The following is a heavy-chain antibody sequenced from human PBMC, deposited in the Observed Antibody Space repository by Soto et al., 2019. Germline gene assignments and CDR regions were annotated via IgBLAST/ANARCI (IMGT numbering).Heavy chain of an antibody. V-gene: IGHV4-30-2*01. CDR1: GGSISSGGYS. Sequence: SETLSLTCAVSGGSISSGGYSWSWIRQPPGKGLEWIGYIYHSGSTYYNPSLKSRVTISVDRSKNQFSLKLSSVTAADTAVYYCSRGGNYGDYDNWFDPWGQGTLVTVSS. J-gene: IGHJ5*02. CDR2: IYHSGST. D-gene: IGHD4-17*01. CDR3: SRGGNYGDYDNWFDP.